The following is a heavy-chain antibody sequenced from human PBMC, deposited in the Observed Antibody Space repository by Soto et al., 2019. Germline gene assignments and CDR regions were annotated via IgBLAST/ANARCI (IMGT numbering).Heavy chain of an antibody. CDR2: IIPIFGTA. D-gene: IGHD6-6*01. Sequence: GASVKVSCKASGGTFSSYAISWVRQAPGQGLEWMGGIIPIFGTANYAQKFQGRVTITADESTSTAYMELSSLRSEDTAVYYCARVVSVAHSSSHRSTFDYWGQGTLVTVSS. CDR3: ARVVSVAHSSSHRSTFDY. CDR1: GGTFSSYA. V-gene: IGHV1-69*13. J-gene: IGHJ4*02.